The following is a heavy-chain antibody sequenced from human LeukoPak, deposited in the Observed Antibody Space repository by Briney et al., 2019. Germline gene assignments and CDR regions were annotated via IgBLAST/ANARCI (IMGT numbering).Heavy chain of an antibody. J-gene: IGHJ4*02. Sequence: ASVKVSCKASGYTFTSYAMHWVRQAPGQRLEWMGIINPSGGSTTYLQEFQGRVTMTRDTSTSTVYMELSSLRFEDTAMYYCARAYSNKGRDYFDYWGQGTLVTVSS. CDR1: GYTFTSYA. CDR3: ARAYSNKGRDYFDY. CDR2: INPSGGST. V-gene: IGHV1-46*01. D-gene: IGHD1-26*01.